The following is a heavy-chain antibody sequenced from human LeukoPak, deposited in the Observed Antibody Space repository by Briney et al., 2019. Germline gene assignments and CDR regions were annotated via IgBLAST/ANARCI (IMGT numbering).Heavy chain of an antibody. D-gene: IGHD1-26*01. V-gene: IGHV1-46*01. CDR2: INPSGGST. J-gene: IGHJ3*02. CDR3: ARQELRRAFDI. CDR1: GYTFTSYY. Sequence: ASVKVSCKASGYTFTSYYMHWVRQAPGQGLEWMGIINPSGGSTSYPQKFQGRVTMTRDTSTSTVYMELSSLRSEDTAVYYCARQELRRAFDIWGQGTMVTVSS.